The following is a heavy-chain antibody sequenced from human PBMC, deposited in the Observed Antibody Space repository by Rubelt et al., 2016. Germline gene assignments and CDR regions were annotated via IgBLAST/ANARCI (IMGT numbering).Heavy chain of an antibody. CDR2: ISSSSSTI. D-gene: IGHD6-6*01. CDR3: ASWGLTIAARPAYYFDY. Sequence: YISSSSSTIYYADSLKCRFTISRDNAKNSLYLQLHSLRAEDTAVYYFASWGLTIAARPAYYFDYWGQGTLVTVSS. J-gene: IGHJ4*02. V-gene: IGHV3-48*04.